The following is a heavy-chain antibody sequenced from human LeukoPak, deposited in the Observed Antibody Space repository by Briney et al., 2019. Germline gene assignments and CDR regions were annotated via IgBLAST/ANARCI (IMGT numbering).Heavy chain of an antibody. CDR1: GFVVTANY. CDR3: ALLSGGTFDY. J-gene: IGHJ4*02. Sequence: QAGGSLRLSSAASGFVVTANYLAWARQAPGKGLEWVSTISNGGDPFYGDSVKGRSTISRDESTNTFSLQLDSMRVEDMGVYYCALLSGGTFDYWGQGTQVTVAS. D-gene: IGHD2/OR15-2a*01. CDR2: ISNGGDP. V-gene: IGHV3-53*01.